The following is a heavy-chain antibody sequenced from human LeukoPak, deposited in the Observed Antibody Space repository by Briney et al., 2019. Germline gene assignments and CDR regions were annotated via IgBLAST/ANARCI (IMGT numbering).Heavy chain of an antibody. D-gene: IGHD4-17*01. CDR2: IYYSGST. Sequence: SETLSLTCTVSGGSISSYYWSWLQQPPGKGLEWIGYIYYSGSTNYNPSLKSRVTISVDTSKNQFSLKLSSVTAADTAVYYCARKRDYGDYRWYLDLWGRGTLVTDSS. J-gene: IGHJ2*01. CDR3: ARKRDYGDYRWYLDL. CDR1: GGSISSYY. V-gene: IGHV4-59*01.